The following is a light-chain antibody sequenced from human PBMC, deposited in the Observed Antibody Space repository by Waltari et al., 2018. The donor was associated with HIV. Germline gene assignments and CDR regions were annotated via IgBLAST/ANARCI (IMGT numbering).Light chain of an antibody. CDR3: TSYTTSTHVL. Sequence: QSALTQPASVSGSPGQSITISCTGNSSDVGAYDYVSWYQHHPGKAPTLLIYEFRNRPSGVSNRCSGSKFDNTASLTISGLQVEDEANYYCTSYTTSTHVLFGGGTKLTVL. J-gene: IGLJ3*02. CDR1: SSDVGAYDY. V-gene: IGLV2-14*01. CDR2: EFR.